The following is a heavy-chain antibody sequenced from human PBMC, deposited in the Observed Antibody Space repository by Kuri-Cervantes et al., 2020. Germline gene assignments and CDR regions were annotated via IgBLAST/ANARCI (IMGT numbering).Heavy chain of an antibody. D-gene: IGHD6-6*01. CDR1: GGTFSSYA. V-gene: IGHV1-69*05. CDR3: ARGPRSIADGVYFDN. CDR2: IISIFGTA. J-gene: IGHJ4*02. Sequence: SVKVSCKASGGTFSSYAISWVRQAPGQGLEWMGGIISIFGTANYAQKFQGRVTITTDESTSIAYMELSSLRSEDTTVYYCARGPRSIADGVYFDNWGQGTLVTVSS.